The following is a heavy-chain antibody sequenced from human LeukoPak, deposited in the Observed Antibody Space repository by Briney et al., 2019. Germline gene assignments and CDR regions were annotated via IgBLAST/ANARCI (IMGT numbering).Heavy chain of an antibody. J-gene: IGHJ6*03. CDR3: AREFPFYYYMDV. CDR1: GFTFSSYW. CDR2: IKQDGKAK. V-gene: IGHV3-7*01. Sequence: GGSLRLSCAASGFTFSSYWMSWVRQAPGKGLEWVANIKQDGKAKYYVDSVKGRFTISRDSAKKSLYLQMNSLRVEDTAVYYCAREFPFYYYMDVWGKGTTVTVSS.